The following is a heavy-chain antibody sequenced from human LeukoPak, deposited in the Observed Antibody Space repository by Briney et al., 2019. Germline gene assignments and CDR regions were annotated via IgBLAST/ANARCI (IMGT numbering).Heavy chain of an antibody. V-gene: IGHV1-3*01. J-gene: IGHJ4*02. CDR3: ARDSIWGSGTYGFDY. CDR1: GYTFTSYL. D-gene: IGHD1-26*01. CDR2: INVGNDNT. Sequence: ASVKVSCKASGYTFTSYLIHWARQAPGQRLEWMGWINVGNDNTKYSQNFQGRVTITRDTSASTAYMELSSLRSEDTAVYYCARDSIWGSGTYGFDYWGQGALVTVSS.